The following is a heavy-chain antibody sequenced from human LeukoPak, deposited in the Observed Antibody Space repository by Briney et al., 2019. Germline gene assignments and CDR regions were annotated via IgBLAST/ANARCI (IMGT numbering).Heavy chain of an antibody. V-gene: IGHV1-2*02. CDR1: GYTFTCYY. CDR3: ARDPYYMVRGVTGNVFDY. J-gene: IGHJ4*02. Sequence: ASVKVSCKASGYTFTCYYMHWVRQAPGQGLEWMGWINPNSGGTNYAQKFQGRVTMTRDTSISTAYMELSRLRSDDTAVYYCARDPYYMVRGVTGNVFDYWGQGTLVTVSS. D-gene: IGHD3-10*01. CDR2: INPNSGGT.